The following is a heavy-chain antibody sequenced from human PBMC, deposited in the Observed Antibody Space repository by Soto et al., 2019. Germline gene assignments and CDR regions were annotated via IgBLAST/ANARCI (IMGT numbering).Heavy chain of an antibody. CDR3: ARGTYDWYSTPFDY. CDR2: IYYSGST. V-gene: IGHV4-59*01. Sequence: SETLSLTCTVSGGSISSYYWSWIRQPPGKGLEWIGYIYYSGSTNYNPSLKSRVTISVDTSKNQFSLKLSSVTAADTAVYYCARGTYDWYSTPFDYWGQGTLVTVSS. CDR1: GGSISSYY. D-gene: IGHD3-9*01. J-gene: IGHJ4*02.